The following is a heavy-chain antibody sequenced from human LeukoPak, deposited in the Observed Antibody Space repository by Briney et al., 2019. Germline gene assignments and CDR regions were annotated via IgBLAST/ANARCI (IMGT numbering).Heavy chain of an antibody. J-gene: IGHJ4*02. CDR1: RFTFSSYW. D-gene: IGHD1-26*01. Sequence: GSLRLSCAASRFTFSSYWMSWVRQAPGKGLEWVAKIKEDGSEKYYVGSVKGRFTISRDNAKNSLYLQMNSLRAEDTAVYYCARVPRDRGSYYFDYWGQGTLVTVSS. CDR3: ARVPRDRGSYYFDY. CDR2: IKEDGSEK. V-gene: IGHV3-7*01.